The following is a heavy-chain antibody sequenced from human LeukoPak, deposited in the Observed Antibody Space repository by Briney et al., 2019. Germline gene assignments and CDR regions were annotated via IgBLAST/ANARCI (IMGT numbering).Heavy chain of an antibody. V-gene: IGHV3-30*01. CDR3: ARFKVGSNTTQKNAFDI. J-gene: IGHJ3*02. CDR2: ISFDATKE. Sequence: GGSLRLSCAASGFTFSNYAMHWVRQAPGKGLEWVAVISFDATKEYFAKSVKGRFTISRDNSKSTLFLQMHSLRVEDTALYFCARFKVGSNTTQKNAFDIWGRGTVVTVSS. CDR1: GFTFSNYA. D-gene: IGHD1-26*01.